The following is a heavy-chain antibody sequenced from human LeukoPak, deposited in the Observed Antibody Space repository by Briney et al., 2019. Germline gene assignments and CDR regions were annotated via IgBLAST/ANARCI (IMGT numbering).Heavy chain of an antibody. J-gene: IGHJ4*02. CDR3: AKRDSSGYYYFDY. CDR1: GSTFSSYA. D-gene: IGHD3-22*01. V-gene: IGHV3-23*01. CDR2: IGGSGGTT. Sequence: GGSLRLSCAASGSTFSSYAVSWVRQAPGEGLEWVSAIGGSGGTTYYADSVKGRFTISRDNSKNTLYLQMNSLRAEDTAVYYCAKRDSSGYYYFDYWGQGTLVTVSS.